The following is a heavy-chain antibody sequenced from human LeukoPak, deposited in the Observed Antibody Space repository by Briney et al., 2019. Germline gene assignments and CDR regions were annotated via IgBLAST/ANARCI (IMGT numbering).Heavy chain of an antibody. CDR2: IRSKAYGGTT. V-gene: IGHV3-49*04. CDR3: TRDRAYGPLTGDY. Sequence: GGSLRLSCTASGFTFGDYAMSWVRQAPGKGLEWVGFIRSKAYGGTTEYAASVKGRFTISRDDSKSIAYLQMNSLKAEDTAVYYCTRDRAYGPLTGDYRGQGTLVTVSS. J-gene: IGHJ4*02. D-gene: IGHD3-10*01. CDR1: GFTFGDYA.